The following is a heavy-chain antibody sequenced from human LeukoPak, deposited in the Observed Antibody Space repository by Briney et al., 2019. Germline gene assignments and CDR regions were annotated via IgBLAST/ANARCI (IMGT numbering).Heavy chain of an antibody. Sequence: ASVKVSCKASGGTFSSYAISWVRQAPGQGLEWMGGIIPIFGTANYAQKFQGRVTITADESTSTAYMELSSLRSEDTAVYYCARARRDCTNDVCPFYYYMDVWGKGTTVTVSS. V-gene: IGHV1-69*13. J-gene: IGHJ6*03. CDR2: IIPIFGTA. D-gene: IGHD2-8*01. CDR1: GGTFSSYA. CDR3: ARARRDCTNDVCPFYYYMDV.